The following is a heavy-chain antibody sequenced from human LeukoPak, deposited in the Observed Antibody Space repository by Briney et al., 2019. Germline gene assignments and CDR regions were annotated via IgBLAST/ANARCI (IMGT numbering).Heavy chain of an antibody. J-gene: IGHJ6*02. CDR2: IYPGDSDT. Sequence: GESLQISCQGSGYSFTSYWIGWVRQMPGKGLEWMGIIYPGDSDTRYSPSSQGQVTISADKSISTAYLQWSSLKASDTAMYYCARQGSYFYYYYGMDVWGQGTTVTVSS. CDR1: GYSFTSYW. D-gene: IGHD2-15*01. V-gene: IGHV5-51*01. CDR3: ARQGSYFYYYYGMDV.